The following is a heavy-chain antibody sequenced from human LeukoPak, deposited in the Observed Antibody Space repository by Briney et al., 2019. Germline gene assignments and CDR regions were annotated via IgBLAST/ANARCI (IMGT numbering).Heavy chain of an antibody. V-gene: IGHV3-23*01. D-gene: IGHD2-2*01. CDR1: GFTFSSYA. CDR3: SKDGYCSRTSCIPDALDI. J-gene: IGHJ3*02. CDR2: ISGSGGGT. Sequence: PGGSLRLSCAASGFTFSSYAMTWVRQAPGKGLEWVSGISGSGGGTHYADSVKGRFTISRDNSKNTLYVQMNSLRADDTAVYYCSKDGYCSRTSCIPDALDIWGQGTMVTVFS.